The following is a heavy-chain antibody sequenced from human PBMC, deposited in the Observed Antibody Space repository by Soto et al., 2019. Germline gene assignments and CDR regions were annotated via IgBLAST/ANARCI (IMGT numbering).Heavy chain of an antibody. J-gene: IGHJ4*02. V-gene: IGHV4-59*01. CDR1: GGSISGFY. CDR2: IYYSGST. D-gene: IGHD3-10*01. Sequence: PSETLSLTCTVSGGSISGFYWSWIRQPPGKGLEWIGYIYYSGSTNYNPSLKSRVTIFIDTSKNQFSLKLSSVTAADTAVYYCARLGGGSGSYIGQRVNDFDYWGQGILVTVSS. CDR3: ARLGGGSGSYIGQRVNDFDY.